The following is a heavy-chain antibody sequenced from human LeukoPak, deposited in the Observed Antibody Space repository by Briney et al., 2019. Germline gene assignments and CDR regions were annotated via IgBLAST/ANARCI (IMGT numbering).Heavy chain of an antibody. V-gene: IGHV1-18*01. D-gene: IGHD6-13*01. Sequence: GASVKVSCKASGYTFTSYGISWVRQAPGQGLEWMGWISAYNGNTNYAQKLQGRVTMTTDTSTSTAYMELRSLRSDDTAVYYCARDEAPNSSSWYTGYLPFDYWGQGTLVTVSS. CDR2: ISAYNGNT. J-gene: IGHJ4*02. CDR3: ARDEAPNSSSWYTGYLPFDY. CDR1: GYTFTSYG.